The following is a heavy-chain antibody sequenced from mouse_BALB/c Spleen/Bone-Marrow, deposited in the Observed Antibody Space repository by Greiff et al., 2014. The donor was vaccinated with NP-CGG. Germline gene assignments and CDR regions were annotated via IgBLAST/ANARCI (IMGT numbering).Heavy chain of an antibody. J-gene: IGHJ2*01. Sequence: VKLVESGAELVRPGTSVKISCKASGYTFTNYWLSWVKQRPGHGLEWIGDIYPGGGYTNFNERFKGKATLAADTSSGTAYMQLSSLTSEDSAVYFCAREEYGNYDRFIDYWGQGTTLTVSS. V-gene: IGHV1-63*02. CDR3: AREEYGNYDRFIDY. D-gene: IGHD2-10*02. CDR2: IYPGGGYT. CDR1: GYTFTNYW.